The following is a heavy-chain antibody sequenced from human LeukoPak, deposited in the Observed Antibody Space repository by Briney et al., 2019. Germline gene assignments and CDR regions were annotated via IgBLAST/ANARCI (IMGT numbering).Heavy chain of an antibody. CDR2: ISSSSSYI. CDR1: GFTFSSYS. J-gene: IGHJ5*02. D-gene: IGHD5-12*01. V-gene: IGHV3-21*01. CDR3: ARGGTVATITEGWFDP. Sequence: GGSLRLSCAASGFTFSSYSMNWVRQAPGKGLEWVSSISSSSSYIYYADSVKGRFTISRDNAKNSLYLQMNSLRAEDTAVYYCARGGTVATITEGWFDPWGQGTLVTVSP.